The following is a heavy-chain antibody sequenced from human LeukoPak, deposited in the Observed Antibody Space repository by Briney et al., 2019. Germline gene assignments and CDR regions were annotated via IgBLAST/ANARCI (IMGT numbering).Heavy chain of an antibody. V-gene: IGHV4-34*01. D-gene: IGHD6-6*01. CDR1: GGSFSGYY. CDR3: ASQNSSSSSWGY. Sequence: SETLSLTCAVYGGSFSGYYWSWIRQPPGKGLEWIGEINHSGSTNYNPSLKSRVTISVDTSKNQFSLKLSSVTAADTAVYYCASQNSSSSSWGYWGQGTLVTVSS. CDR2: INHSGST. J-gene: IGHJ4*02.